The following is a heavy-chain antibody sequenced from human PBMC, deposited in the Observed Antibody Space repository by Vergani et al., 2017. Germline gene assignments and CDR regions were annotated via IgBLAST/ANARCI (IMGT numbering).Heavy chain of an antibody. Sequence: EVQLVESGGGLIQPGGSLRLSCAASGFTVSSYSMNWVRQAPGKGLEWVSSISSSSSYIYYADSVKGRFTISRDNAKNSLYLQMNSLRAEDTAVYYCARERVFSGRRGPKRGYFDYWGQGTLVTVSS. V-gene: IGHV3-21*01. CDR1: GFTVSSYS. J-gene: IGHJ4*02. CDR2: ISSSSSYI. D-gene: IGHD3-10*01. CDR3: ARERVFSGRRGPKRGYFDY.